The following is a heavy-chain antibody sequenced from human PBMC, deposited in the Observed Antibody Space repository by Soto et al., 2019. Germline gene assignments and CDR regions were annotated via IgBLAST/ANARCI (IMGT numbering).Heavy chain of an antibody. D-gene: IGHD3-10*01. J-gene: IGHJ6*03. CDR3: ARGLILWFGELSRRGGYYYYMDV. Sequence: QVQLQQWGAGLLKPSETLSLTCAVYGGSFSGYQWSWIRQTPGKGLEWIGGINDGGAINYNPSLKSRVTILVDSPKKQISLRLSSVTAADTAVYYCARGLILWFGELSRRGGYYYYMDVWGKGTPVTVSS. V-gene: IGHV4-34*01. CDR1: GGSFSGYQ. CDR2: INDGGAI.